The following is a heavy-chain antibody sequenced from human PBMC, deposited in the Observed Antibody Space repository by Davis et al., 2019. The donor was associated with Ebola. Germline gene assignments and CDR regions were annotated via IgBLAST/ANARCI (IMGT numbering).Heavy chain of an antibody. D-gene: IGHD2-2*01. J-gene: IGHJ6*02. V-gene: IGHV3-7*03. CDR1: GFTFSSYW. Sequence: GESLKISCAASGFTFSSYWMSWVRQAPGKGLEWVANIKQDGSEKYYVDSVKGRFTISRDNAKNSLYLQMNSLRAEDTAVYYCARVQEDIVVVPAAPYYYYYYGMDVWGQGTTVTVSS. CDR3: ARVQEDIVVVPAAPYYYYYYGMDV. CDR2: IKQDGSEK.